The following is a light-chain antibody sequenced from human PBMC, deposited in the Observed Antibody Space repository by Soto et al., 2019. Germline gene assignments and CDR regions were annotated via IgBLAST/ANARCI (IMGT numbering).Light chain of an antibody. Sequence: DIQMTQSPSTLSASVGDRVTNTCRASQSISSWSAWYQQKPGKAPKLLIYKASSLESGVPSRFSGSGSGTEFTLTISSLQPDDFATYYCQQYNSYSKTFGQGTKVDIK. CDR3: QQYNSYSKT. CDR1: QSISSW. J-gene: IGKJ1*01. V-gene: IGKV1-5*03. CDR2: KAS.